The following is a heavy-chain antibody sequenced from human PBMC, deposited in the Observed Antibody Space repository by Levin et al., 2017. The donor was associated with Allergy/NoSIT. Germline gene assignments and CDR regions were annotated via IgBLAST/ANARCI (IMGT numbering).Heavy chain of an antibody. Sequence: PSETLSLTCAISGDSVSSNSAAWNWIRQSPSRGLEWLGRTYYRSKWYNDYAVSVKSRITINPDTSKNQFSLQLNSVTPEDTAVYYCAREYRLVKWLIHWRGAFDIWGQGTMVTVSS. D-gene: IGHD6-19*01. J-gene: IGHJ3*02. CDR2: TYYRSKWYN. CDR3: AREYRLVKWLIHWRGAFDI. CDR1: GDSVSSNSAA. V-gene: IGHV6-1*01.